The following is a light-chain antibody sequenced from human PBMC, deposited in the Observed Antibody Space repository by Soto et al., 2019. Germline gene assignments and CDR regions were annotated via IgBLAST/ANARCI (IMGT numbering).Light chain of an antibody. J-gene: IGKJ2*01. V-gene: IGKV3-20*01. CDR3: HQYGSSPSYT. CDR1: QSASRSY. CDR2: GAS. Sequence: EIVLTQSPGTLSLSPGERATLSCRASQSASRSYLAWYQQKPGQAPWLLIYGASSRATGIPDRCSGSGSGTDFTLTISRLEPEDFAVYYCHQYGSSPSYTFGQGTKLEIK.